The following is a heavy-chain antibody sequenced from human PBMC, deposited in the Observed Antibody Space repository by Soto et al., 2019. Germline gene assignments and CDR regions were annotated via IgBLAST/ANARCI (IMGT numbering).Heavy chain of an antibody. Sequence: PSETLSLTCTVSGGSIDSYYCNWIWQPPGQGLELVGYVYYNDSTKYNPSLKRRITISADTSKNQYFLTLSPVTAAATAAYECARGWIRYFDWPPCFDPWGQGTRVTVSS. V-gene: IGHV4-59*01. J-gene: IGHJ5*02. CDR2: VYYNDST. CDR3: ARGWIRYFDWPPCFDP. CDR1: GGSIDSYY. D-gene: IGHD3-9*01.